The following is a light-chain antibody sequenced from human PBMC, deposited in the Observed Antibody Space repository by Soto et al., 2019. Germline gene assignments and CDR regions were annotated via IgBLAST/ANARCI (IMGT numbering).Light chain of an antibody. CDR3: LQDYNYPVT. V-gene: IGKV1-6*01. CDR1: QGIRND. J-gene: IGKJ4*01. Sequence: AIPMTQSPSSLSASVGDRVTIICRASQGIRNDLGWYQQKPGKAPKLLIYAASSLQSGVPSRFSGSGSGTDFTLTISSLQPEDFATYYCLQDYNYPVTFGGGTKVEIK. CDR2: AAS.